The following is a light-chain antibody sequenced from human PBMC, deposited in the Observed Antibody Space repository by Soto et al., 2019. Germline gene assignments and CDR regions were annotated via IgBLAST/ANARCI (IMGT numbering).Light chain of an antibody. V-gene: IGLV2-14*01. CDR2: EVS. J-gene: IGLJ2*01. CDR3: SSYTSSSTLV. CDR1: SSDVGGYNY. Sequence: SALTQPASVSGSPGQSITISCTGTSSDVGGYNYVSWYQQRPGKAPKLMIYEVSNRPSGVSNRFSGYKSGNTASLPISGLQAEDEADYYCSSYTSSSTLVFGGGTKLTVL.